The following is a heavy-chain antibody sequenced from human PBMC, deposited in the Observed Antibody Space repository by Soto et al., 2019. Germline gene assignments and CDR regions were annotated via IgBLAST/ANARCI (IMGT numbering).Heavy chain of an antibody. CDR1: GYTFTCYY. CDR3: ARGGLGYCSSTSCYREWFDP. D-gene: IGHD2-2*01. J-gene: IGHJ5*02. Sequence: ASLKVSCKASGYTFTCYYMHWVRQAPGQGLEWMGWINPNSGGTNYAQKFQGRVTRTRDTSISTAYMELSRLRSDDTAVYYCARGGLGYCSSTSCYREWFDPWGQGTLVTVSS. CDR2: INPNSGGT. V-gene: IGHV1-2*02.